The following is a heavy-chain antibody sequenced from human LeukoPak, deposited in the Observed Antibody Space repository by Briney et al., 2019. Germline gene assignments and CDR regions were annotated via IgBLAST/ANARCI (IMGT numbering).Heavy chain of an antibody. V-gene: IGHV1-69*05. D-gene: IGHD3-9*01. CDR1: GGTFSSYA. J-gene: IGHJ6*03. Sequence: ASVKVSCQASGGTFSSYAISWVRQAPGQGLEWMGGIIPIFGTANYAQEFQGRVTITTDESTSTAYMELSSLRSEDTAVYYCARAGGVLRYFDWPSRGMDVWGKGTTVTVSS. CDR2: IIPIFGTA. CDR3: ARAGGVLRYFDWPSRGMDV.